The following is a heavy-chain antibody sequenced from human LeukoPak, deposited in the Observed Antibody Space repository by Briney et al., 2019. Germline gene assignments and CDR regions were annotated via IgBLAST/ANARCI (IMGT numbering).Heavy chain of an antibody. Sequence: ALETLSLTCTVSGVSISSSSYYWGWIRQPPGKGLEWIGSIYYSGSTYYNPSLKSRVTISVDTSKNQFSLKLSSVTAADTAVYYCARHEQAVAGTGGDYWGQGTLVTVSS. D-gene: IGHD6-19*01. CDR2: IYYSGST. J-gene: IGHJ4*02. V-gene: IGHV4-39*01. CDR3: ARHEQAVAGTGGDY. CDR1: GVSISSSSYY.